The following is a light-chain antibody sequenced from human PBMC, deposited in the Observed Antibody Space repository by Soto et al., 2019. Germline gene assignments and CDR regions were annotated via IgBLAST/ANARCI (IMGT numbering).Light chain of an antibody. CDR1: QSVGSY. V-gene: IGKV3-11*01. Sequence: EIVLTQSPATLSLSPGERATLSCRASQSVGSYLAWYQQKPGQAPRLLIYDASNRATGIPARFSGSGSGTDFALTVRSLEPDDFAVYYCQRRSNWPPALTFGGGTKVEI. J-gene: IGKJ4*01. CDR2: DAS. CDR3: QRRSNWPPALT.